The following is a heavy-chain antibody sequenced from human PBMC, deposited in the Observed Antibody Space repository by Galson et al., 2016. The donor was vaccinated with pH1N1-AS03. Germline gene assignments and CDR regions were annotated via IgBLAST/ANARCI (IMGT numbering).Heavy chain of an antibody. CDR3: APHASPTILSYHFDS. CDR2: ISPSDSDA. Sequence: QSGAEVKKPGQSLRISCKASGYGFGTYWIRWVRQLPGKGLEWMGTISPSDSDARYSPSFQGQVIFSADKSTSTAYLHLTTLKSADSAIYYAAPHASPTILSYHFDSWGRGTLVTVSS. CDR1: GYGFGTYW. V-gene: IGHV5-51*01. D-gene: IGHD5-24*01. J-gene: IGHJ4*02.